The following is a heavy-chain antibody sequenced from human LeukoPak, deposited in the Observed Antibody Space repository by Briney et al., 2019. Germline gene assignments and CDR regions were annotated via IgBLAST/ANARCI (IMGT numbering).Heavy chain of an antibody. CDR2: ISYDGSKN. J-gene: IGHJ4*02. CDR1: GFTFSSYG. D-gene: IGHD2-15*01. Sequence: GTSLRLSCAASGFTFSSYGMLWVRQAPGKGLEWVAVISYDGSKNYYAESVKGRFTISRDNAMNTLYLQMNSLRAEDTAVYYCARWVVTAADIDYGGQGTLVTVSS. V-gene: IGHV3-30*03. CDR3: ARWVVTAADIDY.